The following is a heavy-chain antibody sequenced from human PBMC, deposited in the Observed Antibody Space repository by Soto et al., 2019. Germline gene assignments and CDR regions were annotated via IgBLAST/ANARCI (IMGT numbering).Heavy chain of an antibody. CDR2: MNPNSGNT. V-gene: IGHV1-8*01. CDR3: ATGGATTGWFDL. CDR1: GYTFTSYD. Sequence: QVQLVQSGAEVKKPGASVKVSCKASGYTFTSYDINWVRQATGQGLEWMGWMNPNSGNTGYAQKFQGRITMTRNISISTAYMELSSLRSEDTAVYYCATGGATTGWFDLWGKGTLVTVSS. J-gene: IGHJ5*02. D-gene: IGHD1-26*01.